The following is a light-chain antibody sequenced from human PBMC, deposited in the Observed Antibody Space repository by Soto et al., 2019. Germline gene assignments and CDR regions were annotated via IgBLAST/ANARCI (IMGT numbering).Light chain of an antibody. CDR1: QSISRD. CDR3: QQYNNWPCT. CDR2: GAS. Sequence: EIVMTQSPATLSVSPGQRATLYCRASQSISRDLAWFQQKNGQAPRLLMYGASTRATGIPAKFSGSGSGTEFTLTIDGLQSEDFAVYYCQQYNNWPCTFGQGTKLEI. J-gene: IGKJ2*02. V-gene: IGKV3-15*01.